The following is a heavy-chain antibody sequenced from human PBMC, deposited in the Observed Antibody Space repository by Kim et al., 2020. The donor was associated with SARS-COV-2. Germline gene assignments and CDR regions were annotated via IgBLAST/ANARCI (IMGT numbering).Heavy chain of an antibody. CDR3: ARGGGSGFVSYFDY. CDR1: GFTFSSYE. J-gene: IGHJ4*02. D-gene: IGHD3-10*01. CDR2: ISSSGSTI. V-gene: IGHV3-48*03. Sequence: GGSLRLSCAASGFTFSSYEMNWVRQAPGKGLEWVSYISSSGSTIYYADSVKGRFTISRDNAKNSLYLQMNSLRAEDTAVYYCARGGGSGFVSYFDYWGQGTLVTVSS.